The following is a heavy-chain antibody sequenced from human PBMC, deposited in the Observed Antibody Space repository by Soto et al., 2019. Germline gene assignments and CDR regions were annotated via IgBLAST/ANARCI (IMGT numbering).Heavy chain of an antibody. CDR1: GDSIISSDFY. J-gene: IGHJ5*02. D-gene: IGHD3-3*02. CDR3: ARHSLALRKNNWFDP. V-gene: IGHV4-39*01. CDR2: IFYLGSS. Sequence: SETLSLTCTVSGDSIISSDFYWGWVRQPPGKGLEWIGSIFYLGSSYYNPSLKSRVTMSVDTSKNQFSLRLRSVTAADAALYFCARHSLALRKNNWFDPWGQGVMVTVSS.